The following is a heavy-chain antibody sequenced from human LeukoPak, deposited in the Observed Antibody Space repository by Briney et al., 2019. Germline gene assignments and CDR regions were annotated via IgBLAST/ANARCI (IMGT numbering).Heavy chain of an antibody. CDR3: ATSAPSDWYPFDY. Sequence: SQTLSLTCAISGDSVSSNTAAWNWIRQSPSRGLEWLGRTYYRSKWYYDYAVSLKSRITIYQDTSKNQFSLQLNSVTPEDTAVYYCATSAPSDWYPFDYWGQGTLVTVSS. CDR2: TYYRSKWYY. V-gene: IGHV6-1*01. J-gene: IGHJ4*02. CDR1: GDSVSSNTAA. D-gene: IGHD6-19*01.